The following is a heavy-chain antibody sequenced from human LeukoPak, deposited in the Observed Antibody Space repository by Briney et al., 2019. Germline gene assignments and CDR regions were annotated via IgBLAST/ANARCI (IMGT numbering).Heavy chain of an antibody. J-gene: IGHJ4*02. CDR1: GGSISSCY. D-gene: IGHD5-24*01. CDR3: ARVPPLSRPYTGNNYYFDY. Sequence: PSETLSLTCTVSGGSISSCYWSWIRQPPGKGLEGIGYISYTGGTNYNPSLKSRVTISVDTSKNQFSLKLSSVTAADTAVYYCARVPPLSRPYTGNNYYFDYWGQGTLVTVSS. CDR2: ISYTGGT. V-gene: IGHV4-59*01.